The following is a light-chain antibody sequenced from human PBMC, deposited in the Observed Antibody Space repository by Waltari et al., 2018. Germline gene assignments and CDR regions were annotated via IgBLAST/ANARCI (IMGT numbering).Light chain of an antibody. V-gene: IGLV1-47*01. CDR1: RSTIEYSF. J-gene: IGLJ2*01. CDR3: AAWDGTLSAVA. CDR2: RNS. Sequence: QSVLAQPPSASGPPGQRVIISCSGSRSTIEYSFVYWYQQFPGTAPKVLIQRNSQRPSGVPDRFSGSKSGTSASLAISGLRPEDEADYYCAAWDGTLSAVAFGGGTKLTVL.